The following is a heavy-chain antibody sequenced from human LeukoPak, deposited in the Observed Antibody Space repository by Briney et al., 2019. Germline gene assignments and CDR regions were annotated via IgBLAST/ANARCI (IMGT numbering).Heavy chain of an antibody. CDR2: ISGSGGST. CDR3: ARTRVPTGTLSWGPKKYYYYYMDV. V-gene: IGHV3-23*01. Sequence: GGSLRLSCAASGFTFSSYAMSWVRQAPGKGLEWVSAISGSGGSTYYADSVKGRFTISRDNSKNTLYLQMNSLRAEDTAVYYCARTRVPTGTLSWGPKKYYYYYMDVWGQGTTVTVSS. CDR1: GFTFSSYA. J-gene: IGHJ6*02. D-gene: IGHD2-2*01.